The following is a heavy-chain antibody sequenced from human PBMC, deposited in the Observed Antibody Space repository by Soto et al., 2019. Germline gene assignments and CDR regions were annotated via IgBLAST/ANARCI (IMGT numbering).Heavy chain of an antibody. D-gene: IGHD3-22*01. CDR2: INHSGST. Sequence: SDTLFLTFAVYGVSFPVYYLSWIRQPPGKGLEWIGEINHSGSTNYNPSLKSRVTISVDTSKNQFSLKLSSVTAADTAVYYCAGSGYYPNYFDCWGQGTLVT. CDR3: AGSGYYPNYFDC. V-gene: IGHV4-34*01. J-gene: IGHJ4*02. CDR1: GVSFPVYY.